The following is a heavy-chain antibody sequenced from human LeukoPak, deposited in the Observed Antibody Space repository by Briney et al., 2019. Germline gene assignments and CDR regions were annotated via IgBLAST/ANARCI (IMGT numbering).Heavy chain of an antibody. Sequence: ASVKVSCKASDYTFTSYGISWVRQAPGQGLEWMGWISAYNGNTNYAQKLQGRVTMTTDTSTSTAYMELRSLRSDDTAVYYCARDNRGFGELLFDYWDQGTLVTVSS. J-gene: IGHJ4*02. V-gene: IGHV1-18*01. CDR1: DYTFTSYG. CDR3: ARDNRGFGELLFDY. CDR2: ISAYNGNT. D-gene: IGHD3-10*01.